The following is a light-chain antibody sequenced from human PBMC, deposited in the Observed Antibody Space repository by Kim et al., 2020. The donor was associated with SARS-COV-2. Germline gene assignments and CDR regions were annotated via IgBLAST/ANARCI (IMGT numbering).Light chain of an antibody. J-gene: IGKJ2*01. CDR3: LQDYHYPYT. V-gene: IGKV1-6*01. Sequence: SAFVGDRVTITCRASQGIRSDLGWYQQKPGKAPNLLIYGASSLQSGVPSRFSGSGSGTDFTLTISSVQPEDFATYYCLQDYHYPYTFGQGTKLEIK. CDR1: QGIRSD. CDR2: GAS.